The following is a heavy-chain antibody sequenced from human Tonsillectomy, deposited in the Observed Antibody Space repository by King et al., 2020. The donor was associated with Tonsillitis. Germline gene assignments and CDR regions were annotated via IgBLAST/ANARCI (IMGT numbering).Heavy chain of an antibody. V-gene: IGHV3-74*01. CDR3: VRDSVASGSFDS. CDR2: FTSDASRT. CDR1: GFTFSTYW. D-gene: IGHD3-10*01. Sequence: VQLVESGGDLVQPGGSLRLSCAASGFTFSTYWMHWVRQAPGKGLVWVSHFTSDASRTTYADSVKGRFTISRDNAKNTLYLQMNSLRAEDTAVYYCVRDSVASGSFDSWGQGTLVTVSS. J-gene: IGHJ4*02.